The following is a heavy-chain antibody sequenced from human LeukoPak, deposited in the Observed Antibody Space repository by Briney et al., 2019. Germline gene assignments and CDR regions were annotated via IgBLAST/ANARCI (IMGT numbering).Heavy chain of an antibody. J-gene: IGHJ6*02. Sequence: GGSLRLSCAASGFTFSDYGMHWARQAPGKGLEWVAVIWYDGNNKYYADSVKGRFTISRDNSKNTLYLQMNSLRAEDTAVYSCARGQQPYYYYGMDVWGQGTTVTVSS. V-gene: IGHV3-33*01. D-gene: IGHD6-13*01. CDR3: ARGQQPYYYYGMDV. CDR2: IWYDGNNK. CDR1: GFTFSDYG.